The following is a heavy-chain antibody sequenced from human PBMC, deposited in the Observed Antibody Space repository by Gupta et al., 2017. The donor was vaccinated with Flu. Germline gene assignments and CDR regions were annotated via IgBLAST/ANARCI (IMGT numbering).Heavy chain of an antibody. Sequence: EVQLVESGGGLVQPGGSLRLSCAASGFTVSSNYMSWVRQAPGKGLEWVSVIYSGGSTYYADSVKGRFTISRHNSKNTLYLQMNSLRAEDTAVYYCARDLGQQLGRDYYYGMDVWGQGTTVTVSS. CDR2: IYSGGST. CDR3: ARDLGQQLGRDYYYGMDV. D-gene: IGHD6-13*01. J-gene: IGHJ6*02. V-gene: IGHV3-53*04. CDR1: GFTVSSNY.